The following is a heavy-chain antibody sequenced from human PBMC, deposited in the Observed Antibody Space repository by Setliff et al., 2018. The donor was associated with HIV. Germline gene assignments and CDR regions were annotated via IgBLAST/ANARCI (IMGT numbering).Heavy chain of an antibody. J-gene: IGHJ4*02. Sequence: PSLTCTVSGGSVSSGDYYYNWIRQSPGKGLEWLGYISSSGSTLYTPSLKSRIAISVDTSKNQFSLKLYSVSAADTAFYYCARRTIFSYYFDFWGLGSLVTVSS. CDR3: ARRTIFSYYFDF. V-gene: IGHV4-30-4*08. CDR1: GGSVSSGDYY. CDR2: ISSSGST.